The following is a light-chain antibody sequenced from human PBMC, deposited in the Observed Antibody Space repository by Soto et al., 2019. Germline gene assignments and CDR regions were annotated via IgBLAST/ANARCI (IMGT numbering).Light chain of an antibody. Sequence: DIQMTQSPSSLSASVGDRVTIACQASQDISNYLSWSQHKLGKPPKLLIYEASSLPTGVPARFSGRGSGTHFTFTISSLQPEDIATYYCQHYDNLPYTFGRGTKLEIK. J-gene: IGKJ2*01. V-gene: IGKV1-33*01. CDR2: EAS. CDR3: QHYDNLPYT. CDR1: QDISNY.